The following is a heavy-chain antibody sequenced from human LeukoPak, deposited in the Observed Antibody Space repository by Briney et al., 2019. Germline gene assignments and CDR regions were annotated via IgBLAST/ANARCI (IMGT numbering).Heavy chain of an antibody. CDR2: IRGSGGST. V-gene: IGHV3-23*01. J-gene: IGHJ4*02. CDR1: VFTFSSYV. D-gene: IGHD6-13*01. CDR3: AKEAGSSWLYYFDY. Sequence: GGSLRLSCAASVFTFSSYVISSVPQAPGKGLEWVSAIRGSGGSTYDADSVKGRFTISRDKSKNTLYLQMNSLRAEDTAVYYCAKEAGSSWLYYFDYWGQGTLVTVSS.